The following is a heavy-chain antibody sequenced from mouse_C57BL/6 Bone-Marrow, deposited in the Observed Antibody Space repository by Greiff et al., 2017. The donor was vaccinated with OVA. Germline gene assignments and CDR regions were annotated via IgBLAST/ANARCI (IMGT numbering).Heavy chain of an antibody. V-gene: IGHV14-4*01. CDR3: TSSTVVAPYFDY. CDR1: GFNIKDDY. Sequence: EVQLQESGAELVRPGASVKLSCTASGFNIKDDYMHWVKQRPEQGLEWIGWIDPENGDTEYASKFQGKATITADTSSNTAYLQISSLTSEDTAVYYCTSSTVVAPYFDYWGQGTTLTVSS. D-gene: IGHD1-1*01. J-gene: IGHJ2*01. CDR2: IDPENGDT.